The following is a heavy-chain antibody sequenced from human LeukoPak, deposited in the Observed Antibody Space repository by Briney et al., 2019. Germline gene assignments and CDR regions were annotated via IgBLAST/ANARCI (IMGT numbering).Heavy chain of an antibody. CDR3: AREYLRRDIVVVPAAKRRGYYFDY. CDR2: INHSGST. J-gene: IGHJ4*02. V-gene: IGHV4-34*01. D-gene: IGHD2-2*01. CDR1: GGSFSGYY. Sequence: SETLSLTCAVYGGSFSGYYWSWIRQPPGKGLEWIGEINHSGSTNYNPSLKSRVTISVDTSKNQFSLKLSSVTAADTAVYYCAREYLRRDIVVVPAAKRRGYYFDYWGQGTLVTVPS.